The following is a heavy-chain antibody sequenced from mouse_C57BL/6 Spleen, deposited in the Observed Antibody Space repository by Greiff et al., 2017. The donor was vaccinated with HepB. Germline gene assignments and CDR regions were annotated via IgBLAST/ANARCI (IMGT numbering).Heavy chain of an antibody. CDR3: ARGGGCCVSFDY. CDR2: ISDGGSYT. J-gene: IGHJ2*01. V-gene: IGHV5-4*03. CDR1: GFTFSSYA. D-gene: IGHD1-1*02. Sequence: EVKVVESGGGLVKPGGSLKLSCAASGFTFSSYAMSWVRQTPEKRLEWVATISDGGSYTYYPDNVKGRFTISRDNAKNNLYLQMSHLKSEDTAMYNCARGGGCCVSFDYWGQGTTLTVAS.